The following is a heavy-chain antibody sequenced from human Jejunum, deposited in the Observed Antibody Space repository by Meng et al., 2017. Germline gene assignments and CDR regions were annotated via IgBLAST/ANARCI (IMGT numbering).Heavy chain of an antibody. CDR2: ARIKANSYTT. Sequence: GESLKTPCAAPGFPLSDHYMDWVRQAPGKGLEWVGRARIKANSYTTGYAASVKGRFTISSDDSKNSLYLQMNSLKTEDTAVYYCARVGPRGTYGFDYWGQGTLVTVSS. J-gene: IGHJ4*02. CDR1: GFPLSDHY. CDR3: ARVGPRGTYGFDY. V-gene: IGHV3-72*01. D-gene: IGHD4-17*01.